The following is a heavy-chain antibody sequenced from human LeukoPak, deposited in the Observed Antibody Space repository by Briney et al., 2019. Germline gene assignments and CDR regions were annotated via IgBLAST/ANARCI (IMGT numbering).Heavy chain of an antibody. D-gene: IGHD4-17*01. CDR3: ARDYADYVGYFFFDY. CDR2: IYYSGST. J-gene: IGHJ4*02. Sequence: SETLSLTCTASGGSVSSGSYYWSWIRQPPGKGLEWIGYIYYSGSTNYNPSLKGRVTISVDTSKNQFSLKLSSVTAADTAVYYCARDYADYVGYFFFDYWGQGTLVTVSS. CDR1: GGSVSSGSYY. V-gene: IGHV4-61*01.